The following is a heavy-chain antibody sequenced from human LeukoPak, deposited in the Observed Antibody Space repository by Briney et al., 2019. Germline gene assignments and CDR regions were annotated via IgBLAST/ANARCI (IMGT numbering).Heavy chain of an antibody. CDR3: ARGDDETTYGY. J-gene: IGHJ4*02. V-gene: IGHV1-18*01. D-gene: IGHD4-17*01. CDR2: ISAYNGNT. CDR1: GYTFTSYG. Sequence: ASVTVSCKASGYTFTSYGISWVRPAPGQGLAWMGWISAYNGNTNYAQKLQGRVTMTTDTSTSTAYMELSSLRSEDTAVYYCARGDDETTYGYWGQGTLVTVSS.